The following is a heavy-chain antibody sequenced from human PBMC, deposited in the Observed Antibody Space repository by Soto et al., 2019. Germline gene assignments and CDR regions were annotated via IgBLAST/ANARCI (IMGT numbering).Heavy chain of an antibody. CDR2: INHSGST. CDR3: ARGMQYYFDY. V-gene: IGHV4-34*01. Sequence: PSETLSLTCAVYGGSFSGYYWSWIRQPQGEGLEWIGEINHSGSTNYNPSLKSRVTISVDTSKNQFSLKLSSVTAADTAVYYCARGMQYYFDYWGQGTLVTVSS. J-gene: IGHJ4*02. CDR1: GGSFSGYY. D-gene: IGHD6-19*01.